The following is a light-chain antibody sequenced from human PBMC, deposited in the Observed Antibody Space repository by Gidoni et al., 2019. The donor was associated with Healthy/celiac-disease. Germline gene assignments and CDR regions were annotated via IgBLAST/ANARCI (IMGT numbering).Light chain of an antibody. CDR2: AAS. CDR3: QQSYSTPVT. V-gene: IGKV1-39*01. CDR1: QSISSY. Sequence: PSSLSSSVGDRVTITCRASQSISSYLNWYQQKPGKAPKLLIYAASSLQSGVPSRFSGSGPGTDFTLTISSLQPEDFATYYCQQSYSTPVTFGGGTKVGIK. J-gene: IGKJ4*01.